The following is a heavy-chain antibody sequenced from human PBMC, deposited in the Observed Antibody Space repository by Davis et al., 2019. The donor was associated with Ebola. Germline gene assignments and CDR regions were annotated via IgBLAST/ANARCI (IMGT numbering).Heavy chain of an antibody. D-gene: IGHD2-2*01. CDR3: ARHDIVVVPAASGGGWFDP. CDR2: IYYSGST. CDR1: GGSISSSSYY. Sequence: PSETLSLTCTVSGGSISSSSYYWGWIRQPPGKGLEWIGSIYYSGSTYYNPSLKSRVTISVDTSKNQFSLKLSSVTAADTAVYYCARHDIVVVPAASGGGWFDPWGQGTLVTVSS. V-gene: IGHV4-39*01. J-gene: IGHJ5*02.